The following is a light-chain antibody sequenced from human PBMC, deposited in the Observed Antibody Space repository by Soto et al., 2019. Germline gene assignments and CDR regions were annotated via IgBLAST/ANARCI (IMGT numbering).Light chain of an antibody. Sequence: EIVLTQSPGTLSLSPGETVTLSCRASRSVSSNYLAWYQQRPGQAPRLLINRASNRATGIPDRFTGSGSGTDFTLTINRLEPADFAVYYCQHYGSSPRTFGQGTKVEIK. CDR2: RAS. CDR1: RSVSSNY. V-gene: IGKV3-20*01. J-gene: IGKJ1*01. CDR3: QHYGSSPRT.